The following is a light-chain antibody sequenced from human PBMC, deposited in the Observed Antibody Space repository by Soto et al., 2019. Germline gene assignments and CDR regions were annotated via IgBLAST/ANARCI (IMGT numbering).Light chain of an antibody. CDR3: QQYGNSPKT. Sequence: EIVFTQSPGTLSFSPGERASLSCRASQSVSSNYLAWYQQKGGQAPRLLIYSASSRATGIPARFSGSGSGTDFTLTISRLEPEDFAVYYCQQYGNSPKTFGQGTKVDIK. CDR2: SAS. J-gene: IGKJ1*01. V-gene: IGKV3-20*01. CDR1: QSVSSNY.